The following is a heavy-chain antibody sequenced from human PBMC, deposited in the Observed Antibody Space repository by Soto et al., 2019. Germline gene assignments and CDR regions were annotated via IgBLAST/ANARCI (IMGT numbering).Heavy chain of an antibody. CDR3: ARSRRTYGDYYDL. CDR2: VRDSGANT. D-gene: IGHD4-17*01. J-gene: IGHJ4*02. Sequence: GASVRLSCEASGFSFSTYAMTWVRQAPGKGLEWVSSVRDSGANTYYADSVKGRFTISRDNSRNTVYLQMNSLRGNDTALYYCARSRRTYGDYYDLWGQGTVVTVSS. CDR1: GFSFSTYA. V-gene: IGHV3-23*01.